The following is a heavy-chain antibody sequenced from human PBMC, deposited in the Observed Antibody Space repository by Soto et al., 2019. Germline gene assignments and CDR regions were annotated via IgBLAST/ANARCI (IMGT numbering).Heavy chain of an antibody. CDR3: AFDSGSLRF. D-gene: IGHD3-10*01. J-gene: IGHJ4*02. CDR1: GDSVSSDSGA. Sequence: SQTLSLTCAISGDSVSSDSGAWNCIRQSPSRGLEWLGRTYYRSRWYNDYAPSVKSRITINSDTSKNHFSLQLNSVTPDDTAVYYCAFDSGSLRFWGQGTLVTVSS. CDR2: TYYRSRWYN. V-gene: IGHV6-1*01.